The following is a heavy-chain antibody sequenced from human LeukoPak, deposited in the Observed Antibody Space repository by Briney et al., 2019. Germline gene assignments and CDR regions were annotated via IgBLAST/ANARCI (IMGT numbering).Heavy chain of an antibody. V-gene: IGHV4-61*08. Sequence: SETLSLTCTVSGASIRSGDYYWSWIRQPPGKGLEWIGYIYDSGSTNYNPSLKSRVIISVDTSKNQFSLKLSSVAAADTAVYYCARDYGDYFDYWGQGTLVTVSS. CDR1: GASIRSGDYY. J-gene: IGHJ4*02. CDR3: ARDYGDYFDY. CDR2: IYDSGST. D-gene: IGHD4-17*01.